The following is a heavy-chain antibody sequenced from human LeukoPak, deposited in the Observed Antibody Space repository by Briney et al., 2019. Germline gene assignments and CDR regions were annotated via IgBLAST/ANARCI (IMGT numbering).Heavy chain of an antibody. V-gene: IGHV4-34*01. J-gene: IGHJ4*02. CDR2: INHSGST. Sequence: SSETLSLTCAVYGGSFSGYYWSWIRQPPGKGLEWIGEINHSGSTNYNPSLKSRVTISVDTSKNPFSLKLSSVTAADTAVYYCARGRRVDFWSRNFDYWGQGTLVTVSS. CDR3: ARGRRVDFWSRNFDY. D-gene: IGHD3-3*01. CDR1: GGSFSGYY.